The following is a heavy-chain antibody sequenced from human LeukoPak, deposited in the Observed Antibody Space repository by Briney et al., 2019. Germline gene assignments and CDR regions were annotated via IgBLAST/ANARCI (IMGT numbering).Heavy chain of an antibody. Sequence: GGSLRLSCAASGFTFSSYSMNWVRQAPGKGLEWVSSISSSSSYIYYADSVKGRFTISRDNAKNSLYLQMNSLRAEDTAVYYCARAVGGGYCSSTSCYPYYYMDVWGKGTTVTVSS. V-gene: IGHV3-21*01. J-gene: IGHJ6*03. CDR3: ARAVGGGYCSSTSCYPYYYMDV. D-gene: IGHD2-2*01. CDR1: GFTFSSYS. CDR2: ISSSSSYI.